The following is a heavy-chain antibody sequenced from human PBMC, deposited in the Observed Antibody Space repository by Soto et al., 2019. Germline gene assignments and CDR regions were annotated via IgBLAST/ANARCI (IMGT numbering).Heavy chain of an antibody. CDR2: IYYSGST. CDR3: ARVYAYYFDY. V-gene: IGHV4-59*01. D-gene: IGHD2-8*01. J-gene: IGHJ4*02. Sequence: PGKGLEWIGYIYYSGSTNYNPSLKSRVTISVDTSKNQFSLKLSSVTAADTAVYYCARVYAYYFDYWGQGTLVTVSS.